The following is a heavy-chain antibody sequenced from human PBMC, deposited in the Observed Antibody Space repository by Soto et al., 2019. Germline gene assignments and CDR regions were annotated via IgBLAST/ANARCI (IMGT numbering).Heavy chain of an antibody. J-gene: IGHJ4*02. V-gene: IGHV3-11*01. D-gene: IGHD6-6*01. CDR2: ISSGAITI. CDR3: AGQYSSSSVGF. CDR1: GLTLSDYY. Sequence: GGAMRVSCGASGLTLSDYYMNWIRQAPGKGLEWVSYISSGAITIYYADSVKGRFTISRDNAKNSLYLQMNSLRAEDTAVYYGAGQYSSSSVGFWGQGTLVTVS.